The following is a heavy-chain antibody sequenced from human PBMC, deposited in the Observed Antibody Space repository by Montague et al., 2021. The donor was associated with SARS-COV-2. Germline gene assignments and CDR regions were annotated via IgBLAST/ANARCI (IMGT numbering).Heavy chain of an antibody. CDR3: AKDRQLVGDDAFDI. Sequence: SLRLSCAASGFTFSSYAMSWVRQAPGKGLEWVSTISISDSNTYYADSVKGRFTISRDKSKNTLYLQMNSLRAEDTAVYYCAKDRQLVGDDAFDIWGQGTVVTVSS. D-gene: IGHD6-13*01. J-gene: IGHJ3*02. CDR1: GFTFSSYA. CDR2: ISISDSNT. V-gene: IGHV3-23*01.